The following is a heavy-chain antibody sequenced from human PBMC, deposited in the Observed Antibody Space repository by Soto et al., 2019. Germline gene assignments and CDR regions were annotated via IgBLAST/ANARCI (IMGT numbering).Heavy chain of an antibody. D-gene: IGHD6-19*01. V-gene: IGHV1-2*04. CDR3: ARGEGSGWYTAFDS. CDR2: VNPNSGGT. CDR1: GYTFTGYY. Sequence: ASVKVSCKASGYTFTGYYMHWVRQAPGQGLEWMGWVNPNSGGTNYAQKFQGWLTMTRDTSISTAYMELSRLRSDDTAVYFCARGEGSGWYTAFDSWGQGTMVTVSS. J-gene: IGHJ3*02.